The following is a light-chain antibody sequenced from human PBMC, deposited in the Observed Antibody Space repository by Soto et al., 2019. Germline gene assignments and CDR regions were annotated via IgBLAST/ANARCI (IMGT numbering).Light chain of an antibody. CDR3: QTWGTGIPV. CDR2: LNSDGSH. J-gene: IGLJ2*01. V-gene: IGLV4-69*01. CDR1: SGHSSYA. Sequence: QLVLTQSPSASASLGASVKLTCTLSSGHSSYAIAWHQQQPEKGPRYLMKLNSDGSHNKGDGIPDRFSGSSSGAERYLTSSSLHSEDEADYYCQTWGTGIPVFGGGTKLTVL.